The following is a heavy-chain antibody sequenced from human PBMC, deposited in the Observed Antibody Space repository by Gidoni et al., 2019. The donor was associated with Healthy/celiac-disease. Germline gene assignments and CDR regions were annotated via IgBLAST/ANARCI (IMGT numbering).Heavy chain of an antibody. Sequence: QVQLVQSGAEVKKPGSSVKVSCKASGGTFSRYAISWVRQAPGQGLEWMGGSIPIFGTANYAQKFQGRVTITADKSTSTAYMELSSLRSEDTAVYYCAIPGIAAAGFYYYYGMDVWGQGTTVTVSS. CDR2: SIPIFGTA. CDR3: AIPGIAAAGFYYYYGMDV. V-gene: IGHV1-69*06. D-gene: IGHD6-13*01. CDR1: GGTFSRYA. J-gene: IGHJ6*02.